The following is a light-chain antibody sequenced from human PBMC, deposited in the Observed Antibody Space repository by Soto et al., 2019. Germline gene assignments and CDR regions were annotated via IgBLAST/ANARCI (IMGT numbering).Light chain of an antibody. V-gene: IGKV1-5*01. CDR3: QRXT. CDR2: DAS. Sequence: DIQMTQSPSTLSASVGDRVTITCRASQSISSWLAWYQQKPGKAPKLLIYDASSLESGVPSRFSGSGSGTEFTLTISSLQPNDFATYYCQRXTFGQGTKLNIK. J-gene: IGKJ1*01. CDR1: QSISSW.